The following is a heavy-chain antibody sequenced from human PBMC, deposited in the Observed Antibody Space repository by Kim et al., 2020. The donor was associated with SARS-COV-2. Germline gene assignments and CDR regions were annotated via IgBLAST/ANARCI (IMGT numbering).Heavy chain of an antibody. J-gene: IGHJ4*02. CDR3: AKPSQAAAAPFDY. V-gene: IGHV3-30*18. D-gene: IGHD6-25*01. CDR2: ISYGGSNK. CDR1: GFTFSSYG. Sequence: GGSLRLSCAASGFTFSSYGMHWVRQAPGKGLEWVAVISYGGSNKYYADSVKGRFTISRDNSKNTLYLQMNSLRAEDTAVYYCAKPSQAAAAPFDYWGQGTPVTVSS.